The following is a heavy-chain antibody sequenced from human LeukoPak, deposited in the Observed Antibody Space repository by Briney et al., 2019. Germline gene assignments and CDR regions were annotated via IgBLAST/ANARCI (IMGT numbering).Heavy chain of an antibody. J-gene: IGHJ3*02. D-gene: IGHD2-2*01. CDR1: GFTVSSNY. V-gene: IGHV3-53*01. CDR2: IYSGGST. CDR3: ARDAIYCSSTSCSMTAFDI. Sequence: GGSLRLSCAASGFTVSSNYMSWVRQAPGKGLEWVSVIYSGGSTYYADSVKGRFTISRDNSKNTLYLQMNSLRAEDTAVYYCARDAIYCSSTSCSMTAFDIWGQGTMVTVSS.